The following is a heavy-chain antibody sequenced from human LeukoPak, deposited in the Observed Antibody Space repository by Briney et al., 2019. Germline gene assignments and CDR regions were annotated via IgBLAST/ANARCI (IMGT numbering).Heavy chain of an antibody. V-gene: IGHV3-30*18. CDR2: ISYDGSNK. CDR1: GFTFSSYG. Sequence: GRSLRLSCAASGFTFSSYGMHWVRQAPGKGLEWVAVISYDGSNKYYADPVRGRFTISRDNSKNMLYVQMNSLRAEDTAVYYCAKGRGVEYSYGSYYFDYWGQGTLVTVSS. D-gene: IGHD5-18*01. CDR3: AKGRGVEYSYGSYYFDY. J-gene: IGHJ4*02.